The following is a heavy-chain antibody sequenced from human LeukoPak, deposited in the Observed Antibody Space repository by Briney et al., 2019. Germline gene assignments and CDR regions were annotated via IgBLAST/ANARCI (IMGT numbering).Heavy chain of an antibody. D-gene: IGHD3-10*01. CDR2: IKQDGSEK. CDR3: AGGIAMVRGGDV. CDR1: GLTFSTYW. Sequence: GGSLRLSCAASGLTFSTYWMTWVRQAPGKGLEWVANIKQDGSEKNYVDSVKGRFTISRDNAKNSLYLRMNSLRVEDTAVYSCAGGIAMVRGGDVWGKGTTVTVSS. V-gene: IGHV3-7*01. J-gene: IGHJ6*04.